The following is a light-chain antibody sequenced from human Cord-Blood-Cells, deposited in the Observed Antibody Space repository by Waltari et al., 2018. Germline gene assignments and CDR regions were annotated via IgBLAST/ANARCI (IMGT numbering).Light chain of an antibody. Sequence: QSALTQPTSASGSPGQSVTIPCTRTSSDAGGYNYVLWYTHHPGKGPKLMIYDVSTLPSGVPVRFSGSKSGNTASLTVSGLQAEYEADYYCSSYAGSNNLVFGGGTKLTVL. V-gene: IGLV2-8*01. CDR1: SSDAGGYNY. CDR2: DVS. J-gene: IGLJ2*01. CDR3: SSYAGSNNLV.